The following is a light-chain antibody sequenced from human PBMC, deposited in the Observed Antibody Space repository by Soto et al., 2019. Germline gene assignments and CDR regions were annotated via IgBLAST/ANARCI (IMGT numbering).Light chain of an antibody. CDR1: QSVGSNY. CDR2: GAS. J-gene: IGKJ1*01. V-gene: IGKV3-20*01. CDR3: QQYGTSPWM. Sequence: EIVLTQSPGTLSLSPGERATLSCRASQSVGSNYLAWYQQKPGQPPRLLIYGASSRATGIPDRFSGIGSGTDFTLTISRLEPEDFGVYYCQQYGTSPWMFGQGTKVDIK.